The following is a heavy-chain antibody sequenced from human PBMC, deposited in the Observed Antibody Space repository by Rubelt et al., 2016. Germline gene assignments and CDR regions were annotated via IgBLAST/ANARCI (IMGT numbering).Heavy chain of an antibody. CDR2: ISWSSGNI. Sequence: EVQLVESGGGLVQPGGSLRLSCAASGFTFDDHAMHWVRQTPGKGLEWVAGISWSSGNIAYADSVKGRFTISRDNADNSLYLQMDRLIPEDTALYYCAKDAGSVMLTYFDSWGQGTLVTVSS. CDR3: AKDAGSVMLTYFDS. V-gene: IGHV3-9*01. D-gene: IGHD3-16*01. CDR1: GFTFDDHA. J-gene: IGHJ4*02.